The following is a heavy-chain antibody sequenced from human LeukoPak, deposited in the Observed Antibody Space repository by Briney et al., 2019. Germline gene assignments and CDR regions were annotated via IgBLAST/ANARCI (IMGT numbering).Heavy chain of an antibody. Sequence: GGSLRLSCAASGFTFSSYWMHWVRQAPGKGLVWVSRINSDGSSTSYADSVKGRFTISRDNSKNTLYLQMNSLRAEDTAVYYCAKPILAYCGGDCYYGYWGQGTLVTVSS. CDR2: INSDGSST. CDR3: AKPILAYCGGDCYYGY. V-gene: IGHV3-74*01. D-gene: IGHD2-21*01. J-gene: IGHJ4*02. CDR1: GFTFSSYW.